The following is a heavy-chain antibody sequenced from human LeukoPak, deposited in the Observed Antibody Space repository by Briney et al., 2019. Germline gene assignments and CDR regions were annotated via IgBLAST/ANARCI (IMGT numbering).Heavy chain of an antibody. J-gene: IGHJ4*02. V-gene: IGHV4-59*01. Sequence: SETLSLTCTVSGGSISSYYWSWIRQPPGKGLEWIGYIYYSGSINYNPSLKSRVTISVDTSKNQFSLKLSSVTAADTAVYYCARARYDDILTGYYPSPYFDYWGQGTLVTVSS. CDR1: GGSISSYY. CDR3: ARARYDDILTGYYPSPYFDY. D-gene: IGHD3-9*01. CDR2: IYYSGSI.